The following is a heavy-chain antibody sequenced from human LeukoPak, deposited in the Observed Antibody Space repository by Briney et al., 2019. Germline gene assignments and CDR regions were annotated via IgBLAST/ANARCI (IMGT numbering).Heavy chain of an antibody. CDR3: AREYYGSGSYYNAGGMDV. CDR1: GGSISSYY. CDR2: IYYSGST. Sequence: SETLSLTCTVSGGSISSYYWSWIRQPPGKGLEWIGYIYYSGSTNYNPSLKSRVTISVDTSKNQFSLKLSSVTAADTAVYYCAREYYGSGSYYNAGGMDVWGQGTTVTVSS. V-gene: IGHV4-59*12. J-gene: IGHJ6*02. D-gene: IGHD3-10*01.